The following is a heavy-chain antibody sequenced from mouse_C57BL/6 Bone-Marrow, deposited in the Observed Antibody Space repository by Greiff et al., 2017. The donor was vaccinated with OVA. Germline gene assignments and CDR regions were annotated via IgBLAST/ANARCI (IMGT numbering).Heavy chain of an antibody. V-gene: IGHV1-61*01. CDR2: IYPSDSET. D-gene: IGHD1-1*01. CDR1: GYTFTSYW. Sequence: VPLQQPGAELVRPGSSVKLSCKASGYTFTSYWMDWVKQRPGQGLEWIGNIYPSDSETHYNQKFKDKATLTVDKSSSTAYMQLSSLTSEDSAVYYCAFFIKGCAYWGQGTLVTVSA. J-gene: IGHJ3*01. CDR3: AFFIKGCAY.